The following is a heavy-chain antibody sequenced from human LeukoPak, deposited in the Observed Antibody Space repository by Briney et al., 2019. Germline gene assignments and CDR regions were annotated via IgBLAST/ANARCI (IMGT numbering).Heavy chain of an antibody. J-gene: IGHJ4*02. CDR2: IYYSGIT. CDR3: ARHVPYDFWSGYYFGYFDY. CDR1: GGSISSSSYY. Sequence: SETLSLTCTVSGGSISSSSYYWGWIRQPPGKGLEWFGSIYYSGITYYNPSLKSRVTISVDTSKNQFSLKLSSVTAADTAVYYCARHVPYDFWSGYYFGYFDYWGQGTLVTVSS. D-gene: IGHD3-3*01. V-gene: IGHV4-39*01.